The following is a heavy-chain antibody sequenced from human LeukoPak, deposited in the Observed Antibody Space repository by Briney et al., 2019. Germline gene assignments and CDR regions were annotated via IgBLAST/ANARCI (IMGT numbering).Heavy chain of an antibody. CDR2: IYSGGST. V-gene: IGHV3-66*01. CDR1: GFTVSSNY. Sequence: GVLRLSCAASGFTVSSNYMSWVRQAPGKGLEWVSVIYSGGSTYYADSVKGRFTISRDNSKNTLYLQMNSLRAEDTAVYYCARGRDGYNGDYWGQGTLVTVSS. J-gene: IGHJ4*02. CDR3: ARGRDGYNGDY. D-gene: IGHD5-24*01.